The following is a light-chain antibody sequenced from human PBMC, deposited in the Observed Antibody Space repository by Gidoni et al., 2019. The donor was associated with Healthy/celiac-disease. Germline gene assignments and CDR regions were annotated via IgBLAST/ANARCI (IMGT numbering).Light chain of an antibody. J-gene: IGKJ1*01. V-gene: IGKV1-5*03. CDR3: QQYNSYSRT. CDR1: QSISSW. Sequence: DIQMTQSTSTLSASVGDRVTITCRASQSISSWLAWYQQNPGKAPKLLIYKASSLESGVTSRFSGSGSGTEFTLTISSLQPDDFATYYCQQYNSYSRTFGQGTKVEIK. CDR2: KAS.